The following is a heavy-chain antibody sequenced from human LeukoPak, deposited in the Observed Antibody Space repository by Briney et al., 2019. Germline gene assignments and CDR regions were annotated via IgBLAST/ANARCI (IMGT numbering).Heavy chain of an antibody. V-gene: IGHV3-30*02. CDR1: GLTFSGYG. CDR3: ARGPYSSGWYGGYFQH. Sequence: GGSLRLSCAASGAASGLTFSGYGMHWVRQAPGKGLEWVAFIEYDGSQKHFADSVKGRFTISRDNSANTLYLQLNSLRAEDTAVYYCARGPYSSGWYGGYFQHWGQGTLVTVSS. J-gene: IGHJ1*01. D-gene: IGHD6-19*01. CDR2: IEYDGSQK.